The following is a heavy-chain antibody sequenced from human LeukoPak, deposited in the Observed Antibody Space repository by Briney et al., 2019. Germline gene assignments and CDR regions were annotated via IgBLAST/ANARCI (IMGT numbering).Heavy chain of an antibody. CDR1: GFTFSSYW. CDR2: IKQDGSEK. CDR3: ARVSYCGGDCYSHPSYFDY. V-gene: IGHV3-7*01. Sequence: PGGSLRLSCAASGFTFSSYWMSWVRQAPGKGLEWVANIKQDGSEKYYVDSVKGRFTISRDNAKNSLYLQMNSLRAEDTAVYYCARVSYCGGDCYSHPSYFDYWGQGTLVTVSS. J-gene: IGHJ4*02. D-gene: IGHD2-21*02.